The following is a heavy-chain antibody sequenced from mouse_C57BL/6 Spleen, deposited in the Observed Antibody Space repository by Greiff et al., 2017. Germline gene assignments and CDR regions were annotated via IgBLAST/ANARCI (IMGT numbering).Heavy chain of an antibody. CDR2: IYPGDGDT. D-gene: IGHD1-1*01. J-gene: IGHJ4*01. CDR3: ERRPYYGRSLYAMDY. Sequence: QVQLQQSGPELVKPGASVKISCKASGYAFSSSWMNWVKQRPGKGLEWIGRIYPGDGDTNYNEKFKGKATLTADKSSSTAYMQLSSLTSEASAVYFCERRPYYGRSLYAMDYWGQGTSVTVSS. V-gene: IGHV1-82*01. CDR1: GYAFSSSW.